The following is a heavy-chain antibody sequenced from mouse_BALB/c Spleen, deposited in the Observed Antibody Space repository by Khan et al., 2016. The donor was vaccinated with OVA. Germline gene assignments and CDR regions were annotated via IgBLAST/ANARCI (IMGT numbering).Heavy chain of an antibody. V-gene: IGHV14-3*02. CDR2: IDPANDDN. D-gene: IGHD2-1*01. J-gene: IGHJ3*01. CDR1: GFNIKDTY. CDR3: AGIYGNPFAY. Sequence: VQLKESGAELVKPGASVKLSYTASGFNIKDTYMHWVKQRPEQGPEWIGKIDPANDDNKYDPKFQDKATIAADTSSNTAYLQLSSLTSEDTAVYYCAGIYGNPFAYWGQGTLVSVSA.